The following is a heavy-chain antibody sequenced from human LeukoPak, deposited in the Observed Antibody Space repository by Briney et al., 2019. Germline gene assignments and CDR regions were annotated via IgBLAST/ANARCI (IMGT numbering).Heavy chain of an antibody. CDR1: GYTFTSYD. Sequence: GASVKVSCKASGYTFTSYDINWVRQATGQGLEWMGWMNPNSGNTGYAQKFQGRVTITRNTSISTAYMELSSLRSDDTAVYYCARDSEFDGFDPWGQGTLVTVSS. J-gene: IGHJ5*02. V-gene: IGHV1-8*03. D-gene: IGHD3-10*01. CDR2: MNPNSGNT. CDR3: ARDSEFDGFDP.